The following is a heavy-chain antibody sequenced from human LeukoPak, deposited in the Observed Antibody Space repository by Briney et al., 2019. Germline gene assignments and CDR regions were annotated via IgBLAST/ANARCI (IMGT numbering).Heavy chain of an antibody. J-gene: IGHJ4*02. CDR1: GGSISSGGYS. D-gene: IGHD3-3*01. V-gene: IGHV4-39*07. CDR3: ARGDSIFGVVIQYYFDY. CDR2: IYYSGNT. Sequence: SETLSLTCAVSGGSISSGGYSWSWIRQPPGKGLEWVGSIYYSGNTHYNPSLKSRVTISLDTSTNQFSLKLSSVTAADTAVYYCARGDSIFGVVIQYYFDYWGQGTLVTVSS.